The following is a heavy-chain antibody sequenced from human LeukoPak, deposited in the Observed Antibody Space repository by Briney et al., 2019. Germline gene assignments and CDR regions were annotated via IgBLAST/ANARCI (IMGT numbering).Heavy chain of an antibody. V-gene: IGHV4-59*01. CDR3: ASLEPNGWFDP. CDR1: GDSFSGYY. CDR2: IYYSGST. Sequence: PSETLSLTCAVYGDSFSGYYWSWIRQPPGKGLEWIGYIYYSGSTNYNPSLKSRVTISVDTSKNQFSLKLSSVTAADTAVYYCASLEPNGWFDPWGQGTLVTVSS. J-gene: IGHJ5*02. D-gene: IGHD1-1*01.